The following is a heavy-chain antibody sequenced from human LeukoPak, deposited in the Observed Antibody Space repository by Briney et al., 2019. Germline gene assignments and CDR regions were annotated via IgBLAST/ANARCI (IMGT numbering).Heavy chain of an antibody. D-gene: IGHD1-26*01. CDR2: IYYTGST. V-gene: IGHV4-39*01. J-gene: IGHJ4*02. Sequence: KASETLSLTCAVSGASISGSGYYLGWIRPPPGKGRESIGNIYYTGSTYYNASLQSRVTISIDTSKNQFSLRLNSVTAADTAMYYCVKSGGYGLIDYWGQGTLVTVSS. CDR1: GASISGSGYY. CDR3: VKSGGYGLIDY.